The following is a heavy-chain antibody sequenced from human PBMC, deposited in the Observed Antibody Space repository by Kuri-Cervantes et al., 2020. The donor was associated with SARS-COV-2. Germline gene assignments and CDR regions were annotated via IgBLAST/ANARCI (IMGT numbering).Heavy chain of an antibody. CDR3: ARTNSGSFYFDY. CDR2: IYSGGST. J-gene: IGHJ4*02. D-gene: IGHD1-26*01. Sequence: LSLTCAASGFTVSSNYMSWVRQAPGKGLEWVSVIYSGGSTYCADSVKGRFTISRDNSKNTLYLQMNSLRAEDTAVYYCARTNSGSFYFDYWGQGTLVTVSS. CDR1: GFTVSSNY. V-gene: IGHV3-53*01.